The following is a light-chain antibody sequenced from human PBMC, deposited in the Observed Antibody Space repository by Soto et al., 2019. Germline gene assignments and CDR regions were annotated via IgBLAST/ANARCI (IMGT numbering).Light chain of an antibody. CDR3: QQYDDLPIT. J-gene: IGKJ5*01. CDR2: DAS. CDR1: QDMSHC. Sequence: DIQMTQSPSSLSASLGDTVTITCEASQDMSHCLNWYQQKPGKALKLLIYDASNLHPGVPSRFRGRGSGTEFSFNITGLQPEDVETYYCQQYDDLPITFGQGTRLEIK. V-gene: IGKV1-33*01.